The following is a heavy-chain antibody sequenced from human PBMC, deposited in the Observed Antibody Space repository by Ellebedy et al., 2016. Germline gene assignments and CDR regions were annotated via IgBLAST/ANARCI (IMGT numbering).Heavy chain of an antibody. V-gene: IGHV3-23*01. CDR1: GFTFKTYA. D-gene: IGHD2-15*01. J-gene: IGHJ2*01. CDR3: AKHETDGGYYFDL. CDR2: LSGSGPKT. Sequence: GGSLRLXXAASGFTFKTYAMSWVRQAPGEGLEWVSTLSGSGPKTYYADSVQGRFTISRDNSKSTLYLQMNSLRAEDTAVYYCAKHETDGGYYFDLWGRGTLVTVSS.